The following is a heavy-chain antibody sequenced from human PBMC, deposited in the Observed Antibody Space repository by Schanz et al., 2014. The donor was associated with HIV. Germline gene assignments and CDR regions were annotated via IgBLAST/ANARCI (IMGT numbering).Heavy chain of an antibody. CDR3: ARERSGEFGFDY. CDR1: GFTFSDYH. CDR2: ISRSGSTI. Sequence: QVHLVESGGGLVKPGGSLRLSCAASGFTFSDYHMSWIRQAPGKGLEWVSYISRSGSTIYYADSVKGRFTISRDNSKNTLFLQMNSLRGEDTAVYYCARERSGEFGFDYWGQGTLVTVSS. D-gene: IGHD3-10*01. J-gene: IGHJ4*02. V-gene: IGHV3-11*04.